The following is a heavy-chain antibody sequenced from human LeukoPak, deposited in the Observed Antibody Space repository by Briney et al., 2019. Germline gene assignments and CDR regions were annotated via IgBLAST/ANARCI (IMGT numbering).Heavy chain of an antibody. CDR1: GFTFNSYR. D-gene: IGHD3-22*01. CDR2: ISYSSTYI. V-gene: IGHV3-21*01. CDR3: ARDYYDTPYFEY. Sequence: GGSLRLSCAASGFTFNSYRMKWVRQAPGKGLEWVSSISYSSTYIYYADSVKGRFTISRDNAKKSLYLQMNSLRAEDTAVYYCARDYYDTPYFEYWGQGTLVTVSS. J-gene: IGHJ4*02.